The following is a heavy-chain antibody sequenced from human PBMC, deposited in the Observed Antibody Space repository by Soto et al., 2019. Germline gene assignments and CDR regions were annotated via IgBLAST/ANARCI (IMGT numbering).Heavy chain of an antibody. Sequence: EVQLVESGGGLIQPGGSLRLSCAASGFTVSSNYMSWVRQAPGKGLEWVSVIYSGGSTYYADSVKGRFTISRDNSKNPLYLKMKSLRAEDTAVYYCARDRVESGSPENSHHWGQGTLVTVSS. CDR1: GFTVSSNY. V-gene: IGHV3-53*01. D-gene: IGHD3-22*01. CDR2: IYSGGST. J-gene: IGHJ1*01. CDR3: ARDRVESGSPENSHH.